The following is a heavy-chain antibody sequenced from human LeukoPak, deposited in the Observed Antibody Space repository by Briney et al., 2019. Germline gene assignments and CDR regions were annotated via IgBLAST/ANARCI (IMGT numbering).Heavy chain of an antibody. CDR3: AKSSSPFDY. J-gene: IGHJ4*02. CDR1: GFTFSSYA. Sequence: PGGSLRLSCAASGFTFSSYAMSWVRQAPGKGLEGVSAISGSGGSTYYADSVKGRFTISRDNSKSTLDLQMNSLRAEDTAVYYCAKSSSPFDYWGQGTLVTVSS. V-gene: IGHV3-23*01. D-gene: IGHD6-6*01. CDR2: ISGSGGST.